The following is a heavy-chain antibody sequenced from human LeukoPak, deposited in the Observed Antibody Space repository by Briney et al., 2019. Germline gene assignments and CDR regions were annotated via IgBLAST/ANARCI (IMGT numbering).Heavy chain of an antibody. J-gene: IGHJ4*02. Sequence: PARSLRRSGAGSGFTFSTYGIHWVRQAPGKGLEGVTFISYDGGGIEDADSGKVRFTISRDNSKNTVYLQMNRLRAEDTAVYYCAKSGLEEIYFDYWGQRTLVTVSS. V-gene: IGHV3-30*18. CDR2: ISYDGGGI. CDR3: AKSGLEEIYFDY. D-gene: IGHD3/OR15-3a*01. CDR1: GFTFSTYG.